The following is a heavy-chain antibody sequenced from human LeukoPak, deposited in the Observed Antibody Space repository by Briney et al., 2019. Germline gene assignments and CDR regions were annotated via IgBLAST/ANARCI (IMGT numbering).Heavy chain of an antibody. V-gene: IGHV1-69*05. Sequence: ASVKVSCKASGGTFSSYAISWVRQAPGQGLEWMGRIIPIFGTANYAQKFQGRVTITTDESTSTAYMELSSLRSEDTAVYYCARVHYDSSGYDAFDIWGQGTMVTVSS. CDR3: ARVHYDSSGYDAFDI. CDR1: GGTFSSYA. J-gene: IGHJ3*02. CDR2: IIPIFGTA. D-gene: IGHD3-22*01.